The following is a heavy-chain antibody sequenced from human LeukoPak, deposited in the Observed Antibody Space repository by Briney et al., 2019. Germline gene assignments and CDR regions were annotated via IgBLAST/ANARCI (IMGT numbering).Heavy chain of an antibody. D-gene: IGHD5-24*01. J-gene: IGHJ4*02. CDR1: GFTFSSYV. Sequence: GGSLRLSCETAGFTFSSYVMHWVRRTPGKGLVWVSRISHDGIISYADSVKGRYTISRDNAKNTLILQMNSLRVEDTAVYYCARDWVYKIDYWGRGTLVTVSS. CDR2: ISHDGII. CDR3: ARDWVYKIDY. V-gene: IGHV3-74*01.